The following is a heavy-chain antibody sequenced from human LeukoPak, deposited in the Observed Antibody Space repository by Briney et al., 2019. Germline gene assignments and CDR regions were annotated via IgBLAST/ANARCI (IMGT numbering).Heavy chain of an antibody. CDR1: GYSFIGYY. J-gene: IGHJ4*02. Sequence: GASVRVSCKASGYSFIGYYIHWVRQAPGQGLEWMGWINTNNGDTKYAQKFQGRVTMIRDTSISTAYMELCRLTSDDTAVYYCARGDYGDFNWGQGTLVTVSS. D-gene: IGHD4-17*01. V-gene: IGHV1-2*02. CDR3: ARGDYGDFN. CDR2: INTNNGDT.